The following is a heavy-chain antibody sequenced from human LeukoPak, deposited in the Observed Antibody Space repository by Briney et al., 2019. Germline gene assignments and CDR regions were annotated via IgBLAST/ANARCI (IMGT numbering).Heavy chain of an antibody. CDR3: ARLGFDWLLYYGWFDP. CDR1: GNSISSSSYY. D-gene: IGHD3-9*01. Sequence: SETLSLTCTVSGNSISSSSYYWGWIRQPPGKGLEWIGSIYHSGSTYYNPSLKSRVTISVDTSKNQFSLKLSSVTAADTAVYYCARLGFDWLLYYGWFDPWGQGTLVTVSS. J-gene: IGHJ5*02. V-gene: IGHV4-39*07. CDR2: IYHSGST.